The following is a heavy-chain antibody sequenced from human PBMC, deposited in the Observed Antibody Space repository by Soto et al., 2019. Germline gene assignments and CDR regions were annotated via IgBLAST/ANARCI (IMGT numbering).Heavy chain of an antibody. CDR3: ARDFGKSTSSYGIGDI. CDR2: IRNNGGNT. CDR1: GFTFSNYT. Sequence: EVQLVESGGGLVQPGGSLRLSCVASGFTFSNYTMHWVRQAPGKGLEYVSAIRNNGGNTFYANSVRGRFTISRDNSKNTLYLQMGSLRPEDMDVYYCARDFGKSTSSYGIGDIWGQGTLVPFSS. V-gene: IGHV3-64*01. D-gene: IGHD6-13*01. J-gene: IGHJ1*01.